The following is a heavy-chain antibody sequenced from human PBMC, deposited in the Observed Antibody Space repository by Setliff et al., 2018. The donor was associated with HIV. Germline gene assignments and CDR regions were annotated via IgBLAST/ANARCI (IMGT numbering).Heavy chain of an antibody. CDR2: ISGDTGDT. D-gene: IGHD3-9*01. CDR3: AIDGLSYNILPGSIAYFHSGMDV. V-gene: IGHV1-18*01. Sequence: GASVKVSCKASGYTISAHGVSWVRHVPGHGLEWMGWISGDTGDTKYSQRFEGRLTMTTETSTNTAYMELRSLRSDDTAVYYCAIDGLSYNILPGSIAYFHSGMDVWGQGTTVTVSS. CDR1: GYTISAHG. J-gene: IGHJ6*02.